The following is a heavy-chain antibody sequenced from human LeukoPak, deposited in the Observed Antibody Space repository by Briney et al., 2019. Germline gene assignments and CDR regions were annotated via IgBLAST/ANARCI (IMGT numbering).Heavy chain of an antibody. CDR2: ISGSGGST. Sequence: GGSLRLSCAASGFTFSDYYMSWIRQAPGKGLEWVARISGSGGSTYYADSVKGRFTISRHNSKNTLSLQMNSLRAEDTAVYFCAKYRGSDYAMDVWGQGTTVTVSS. CDR3: AKYRGSDYAMDV. CDR1: GFTFSDYY. V-gene: IGHV3-23*01. J-gene: IGHJ6*02. D-gene: IGHD3-10*01.